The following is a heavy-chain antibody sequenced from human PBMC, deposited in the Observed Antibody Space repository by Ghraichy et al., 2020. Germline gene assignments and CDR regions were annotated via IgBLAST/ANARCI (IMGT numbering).Heavy chain of an antibody. J-gene: IGHJ5*02. V-gene: IGHV3-33*01. CDR3: ARQVLVLTGPGSWFDP. CDR1: GFTFSSYG. CDR2: IWYDGSNK. D-gene: IGHD3-9*01. Sequence: GGSLRLSCAASGFTFSSYGMHWVRQAPGKGLEWVAVIWYDGSNKYYADSVKGRFTISRDNSKNTLYLQMNSLRAEDTAVYYCARQVLVLTGPGSWFDPWGQGTLVTVSS.